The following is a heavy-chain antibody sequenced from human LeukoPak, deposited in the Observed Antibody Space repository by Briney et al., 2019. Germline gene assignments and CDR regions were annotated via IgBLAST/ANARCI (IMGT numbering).Heavy chain of an antibody. Sequence: ASVTVSCKVSGYTLTELSMHWVRQAPGKGLEWMGGFDPEDGETIYAQKFQGRVTMTEDTSTDTAYMELSSLRSEDTAVYYCAPYYYDSSGYIHNWFDPWGQGTLVTVSS. D-gene: IGHD3-22*01. CDR1: GYTLTELS. CDR2: FDPEDGET. CDR3: APYYYDSSGYIHNWFDP. J-gene: IGHJ5*02. V-gene: IGHV1-24*01.